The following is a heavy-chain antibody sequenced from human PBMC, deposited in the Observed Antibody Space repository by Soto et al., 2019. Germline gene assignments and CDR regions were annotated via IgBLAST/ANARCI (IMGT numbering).Heavy chain of an antibody. J-gene: IGHJ3*01. Sequence: GGSLRLSCAASGFTFSTYAMAWVRQAPGKGLEWVSYIGIGSSTKYYADSVKGRFTISRDNAKNSLYLQMNSLRAEDTAVYYCARDQLYYNDISGRPLNAFDVWGQGTMVTVSS. CDR2: IGIGSSTK. D-gene: IGHD3-22*01. CDR3: ARDQLYYNDISGRPLNAFDV. CDR1: GFTFSTYA. V-gene: IGHV3-48*01.